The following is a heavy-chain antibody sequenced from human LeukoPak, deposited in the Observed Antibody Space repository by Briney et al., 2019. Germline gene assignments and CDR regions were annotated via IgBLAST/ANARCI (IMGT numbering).Heavy chain of an antibody. CDR3: ARRGYCSSTSCSRPYAFDI. CDR2: IYPGDSDT. D-gene: IGHD2-2*01. Sequence: ESLKISCKGSGYSFTSYWIGWVRQMPGKGLEWMGIIYPGDSDTRYSPSFQGQVTISADKSISTAYPQWSSLKASDTAMYYCARRGYCSSTSCSRPYAFDIWGQGTMVTVSS. J-gene: IGHJ3*02. V-gene: IGHV5-51*01. CDR1: GYSFTSYW.